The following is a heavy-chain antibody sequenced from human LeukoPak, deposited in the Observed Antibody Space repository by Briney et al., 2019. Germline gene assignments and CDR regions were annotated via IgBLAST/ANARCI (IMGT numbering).Heavy chain of an antibody. J-gene: IGHJ4*02. CDR3: TRGHGTVTHDY. V-gene: IGHV3-23*01. CDR1: GFSFSDYA. CDR2: ISGAGGSI. D-gene: IGHD1-14*01. Sequence: GGSLRLSCAASGFSFSDYAMTWVRQPPGKGLEWVSGISGAGGSINYGDSVKGRFTISRDNSKNTLFLQLSGLRAEDTAVYYCTRGHGTVTHDYWGQGTLVTVSS.